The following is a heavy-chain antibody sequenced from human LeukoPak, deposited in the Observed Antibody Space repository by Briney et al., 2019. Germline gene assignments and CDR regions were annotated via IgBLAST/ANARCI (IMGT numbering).Heavy chain of an antibody. CDR3: ASPGASSSWYSPFDY. V-gene: IGHV1-69*05. J-gene: IGHJ4*02. CDR1: GGTFSSYA. CDR2: IIPIFGTS. Sequence: SVKVSCKASGGTFSSYAISWVRQAPGQGLEWMGGIIPIFGTSNYAQKFQSRVTTTTDESTSTAYMELSSLRSEDTAVYYCASPGASSSWYSPFDYWGQGTLVTVSS. D-gene: IGHD6-13*01.